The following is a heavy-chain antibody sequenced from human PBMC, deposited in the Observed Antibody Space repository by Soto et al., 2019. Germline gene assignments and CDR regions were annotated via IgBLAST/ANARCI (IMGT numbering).Heavy chain of an antibody. CDR3: ARPSAGYSYGSDYFDY. J-gene: IGHJ4*02. CDR1: GGSISSYH. V-gene: IGHV4-59*08. Sequence: PSETLSLTCTVSGGSISSYHWSWIRQSPGKGLEWIGYTSNSAPTIYNPSLKSRVTISADTPKNQFSLRLSSVTAADTAVYYCARPSAGYSYGSDYFDYWGQGTLVTVSS. CDR2: TSNSAPT. D-gene: IGHD5-18*01.